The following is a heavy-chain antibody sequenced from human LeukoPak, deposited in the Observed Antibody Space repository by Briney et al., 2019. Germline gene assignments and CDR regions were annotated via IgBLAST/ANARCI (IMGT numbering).Heavy chain of an antibody. J-gene: IGHJ4*02. CDR3: ARDADSSSYPDY. D-gene: IGHD6-13*01. CDR1: GFTFSSYS. V-gene: IGHV3-21*01. Sequence: GGSLRLSCAASGFTFSSYSMNWVRQAPGKGLEWVSSISSSSSYIYYADSVKGRFTISRDNAKNSLYLQMNSLRAEDTAVYYCARDADSSSYPDYWGQVTLVTVAS. CDR2: ISSSSSYI.